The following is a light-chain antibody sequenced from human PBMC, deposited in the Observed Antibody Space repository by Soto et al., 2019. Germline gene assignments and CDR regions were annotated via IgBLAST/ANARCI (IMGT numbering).Light chain of an antibody. CDR1: TSNIGASYD. J-gene: IGLJ1*01. CDR3: YSFYNSLTGYV. Sequence: QSVLPQPPSVSGGPGKRVTISCTGRTSNIGASYDVHWYQQFPGAAPKLLIYRDTHRPSGIPNRFSGSKSGTSASLAIFGLQLGDEADSYCYSFYNSLTGYVFGTGTKVAVL. V-gene: IGLV1-40*01. CDR2: RDT.